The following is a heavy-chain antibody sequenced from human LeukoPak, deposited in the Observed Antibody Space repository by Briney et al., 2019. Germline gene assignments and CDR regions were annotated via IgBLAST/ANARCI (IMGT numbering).Heavy chain of an antibody. J-gene: IGHJ4*02. V-gene: IGHV3-7*01. CDR2: MNEDGSEK. Sequence: QTGGSLRLSCAASGFGFSNYWMSWVRQAPGKGLEWEANMNEDGSEKNYVDSVKGRFTISRDNAQDSLYLQMNSLRAEDTAVYYCARDRGYSNFDYWGQGTLLTVSS. CDR1: GFGFSNYW. CDR3: ARDRGYSNFDY. D-gene: IGHD4-11*01.